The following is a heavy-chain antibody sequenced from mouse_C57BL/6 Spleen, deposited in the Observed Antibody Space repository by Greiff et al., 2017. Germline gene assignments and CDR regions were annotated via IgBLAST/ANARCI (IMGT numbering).Heavy chain of an antibody. J-gene: IGHJ3*01. CDR1: GYTFTSYW. D-gene: IGHD2-1*01. CDR3: TIYYGNYKPFAY. V-gene: IGHV1-55*01. CDR2: IYPGSGST. Sequence: QVQLQQPGAELVKPGASVKMSCKASGYTFTSYWITWVKQRPGQGLEWIGDIYPGSGSTNYNEKFKSKATLTVDTSSSTAYMQLSSLTSEDSAVYYCTIYYGNYKPFAYWGQGTLVTVSA.